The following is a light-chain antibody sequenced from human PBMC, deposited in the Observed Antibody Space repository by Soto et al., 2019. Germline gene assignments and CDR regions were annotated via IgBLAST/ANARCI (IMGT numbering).Light chain of an antibody. CDR2: DAS. V-gene: IGKV1-13*02. Sequence: AIQLTQSPSSLSASVGDIVTITCRASQGISSALAWYQHKPGRAPRLLIYDASSLQSGVSSRFSGSGSGTDFTLTISSLQPEDFATYYCQQFQSYALTFGGGTKLEI. CDR1: QGISSA. J-gene: IGKJ4*01. CDR3: QQFQSYALT.